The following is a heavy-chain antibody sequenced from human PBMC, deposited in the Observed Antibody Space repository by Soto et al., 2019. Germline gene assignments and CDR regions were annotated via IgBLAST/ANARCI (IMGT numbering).Heavy chain of an antibody. CDR3: ARVSREAGTPDQYYFDY. Sequence: QVQLVQSGAEVKKPGSSVKVSCKASGGTFSSYAISWVRQAPGQGLEGMGGIIPIFGTANYAQKFQGRVTITADESTSTAYMELSRLRSEDTAVYYCARVSREAGTPDQYYFDYWGQGTLVTVSS. V-gene: IGHV1-69*12. J-gene: IGHJ4*02. CDR1: GGTFSSYA. D-gene: IGHD6-19*01. CDR2: IIPIFGTA.